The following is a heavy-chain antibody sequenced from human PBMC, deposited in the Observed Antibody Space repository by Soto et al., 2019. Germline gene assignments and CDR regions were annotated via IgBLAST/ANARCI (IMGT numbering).Heavy chain of an antibody. CDR1: GGSFSGYY. CDR3: ARGGRRPNINWFDP. V-gene: IGHV4-34*01. CDR2: INHSGST. D-gene: IGHD2-8*01. J-gene: IGHJ5*02. Sequence: LSLTCAVYGGSFSGYYWSWIRQPPGKGLEWIGEINHSGSTNYNPSLKSRVTISVDTSKNQFSLRLSSVTAADTAVYYCARGGRRPNINWFDPWGQGTLVTVSS.